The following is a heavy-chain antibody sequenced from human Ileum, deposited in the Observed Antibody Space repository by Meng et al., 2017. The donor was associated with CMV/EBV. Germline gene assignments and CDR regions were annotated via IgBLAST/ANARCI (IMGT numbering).Heavy chain of an antibody. Sequence: ASGFTFTNYAMTWVRQAPGKGLEWVSTISGTGGTTYYADSVKGRFTISRDDSRNTLYLQMNSLRVEDTAVFYCARGDSSTSWLVFDYWGLGTLVTVSS. CDR1: GFTFTNYA. J-gene: IGHJ4*02. CDR3: ARGDSSTSWLVFDY. V-gene: IGHV3-23*01. CDR2: ISGTGGTT. D-gene: IGHD6-13*01.